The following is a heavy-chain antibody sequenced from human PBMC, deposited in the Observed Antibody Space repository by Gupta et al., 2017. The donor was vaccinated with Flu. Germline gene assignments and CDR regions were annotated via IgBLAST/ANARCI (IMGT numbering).Heavy chain of an antibody. CDR3: TSRPDGYCAGSRCPTFDP. J-gene: IGHJ5*02. CDR2: IGSRANSDAT. CDR1: GFDFSDSA. V-gene: IGHV3-73*02. Sequence: VESGGGLVQPGGSLKLSRAASGFDFSDSAMHWVRQSSGKGLEWIGRIGSRANSDATTIAASVRGRFTISRDDSRNTTYLQINSLKSEDTAVDSCTSRPDGYCAGSRCPTFDPWGQGTVVTVSS. D-gene: IGHD2-8*02.